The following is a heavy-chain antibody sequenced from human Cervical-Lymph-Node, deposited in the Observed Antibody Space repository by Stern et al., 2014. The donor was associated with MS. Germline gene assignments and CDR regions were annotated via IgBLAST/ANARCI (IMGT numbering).Heavy chain of an antibody. D-gene: IGHD5-12*01. V-gene: IGHV5-51*03. CDR1: GYLFDDYW. J-gene: IGHJ4*02. Sequence: VQLVESGAEVKKPGESLKISCEASGYLFDDYWIGWVRQMSGRGLELVAIIFHRDSNTRYSPSAQGQVTISAGKSLSPAYLQGGSLKPADPAMYYCARSPATPSGYDRFDYWGQGALVTVSS. CDR2: IFHRDSNT. CDR3: ARSPATPSGYDRFDY.